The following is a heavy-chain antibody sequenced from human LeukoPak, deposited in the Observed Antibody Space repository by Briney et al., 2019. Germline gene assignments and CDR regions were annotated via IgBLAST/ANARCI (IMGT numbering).Heavy chain of an antibody. CDR3: ARDSPGYGGYSY. CDR1: GFTFTSYG. J-gene: IGHJ4*02. CDR2: ITSSGGST. Sequence: PGGSLRLSCAASGFTFTSYGMYWVRQAPGKGLEWVSTITSSGGSTYYADSVKGRFTISRDNAKNSLYLQINSLRAEDTAVYYCARDSPGYGGYSYWGQGTLVTVS. D-gene: IGHD5-12*01. V-gene: IGHV3-21*06.